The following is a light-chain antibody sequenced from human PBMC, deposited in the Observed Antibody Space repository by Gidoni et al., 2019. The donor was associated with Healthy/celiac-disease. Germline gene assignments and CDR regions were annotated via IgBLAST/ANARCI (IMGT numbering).Light chain of an antibody. CDR1: QSISSY. CDR2: DAS. CDR3: QQSYSTPRT. Sequence: DIQMTQSPSSLSASVGDRVTTTLRADQSISSYLNWYLQKPGKAPTLLIYDASSLQSGVPSKFRCSGSATDFTLTISLLPPEDFATYYCQQSYSTPRTFGQGTKVEIK. V-gene: IGKV1-39*01. J-gene: IGKJ1*01.